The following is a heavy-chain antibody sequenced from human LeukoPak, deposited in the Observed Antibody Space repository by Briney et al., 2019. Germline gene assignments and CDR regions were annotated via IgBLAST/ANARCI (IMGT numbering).Heavy chain of an antibody. CDR2: IRYDGSNK. Sequence: PGGSLRLSCAASGFTFSSYGMHWVRQAPGKGLEWVAFIRYDGSNKYYADSVKGRFTISRDNSKNTLYLQMNSLRPEDTAVYYCARLGVYYFDPGNYSPLDLWGLGTLVTVSS. CDR3: ARLGVYYFDPGNYSPLDL. V-gene: IGHV3-30*02. J-gene: IGHJ5*02. CDR1: GFTFSSYG. D-gene: IGHD3-9*01.